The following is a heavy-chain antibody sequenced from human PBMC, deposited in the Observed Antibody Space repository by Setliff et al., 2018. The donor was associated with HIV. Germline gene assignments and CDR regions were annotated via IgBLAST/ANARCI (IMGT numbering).Heavy chain of an antibody. CDR2: ISDSGGST. CDR3: ARQPYGVFDY. CDR1: GFTFRSYA. V-gene: IGHV3-23*01. J-gene: IGHJ4*02. Sequence: GGSLRLSCAASGFTFRSYALSWVRQAPGKGLEWVSTISDSGGSTYYADSVKGRFTISRDNPKNSLYLQMTSLRAEDTAVYYCARQPYGVFDYWGQGTLVTVSS. D-gene: IGHD3-3*01.